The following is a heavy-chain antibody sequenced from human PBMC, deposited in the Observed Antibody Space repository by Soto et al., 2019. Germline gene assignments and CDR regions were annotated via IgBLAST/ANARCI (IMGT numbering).Heavy chain of an antibody. J-gene: IGHJ4*02. CDR3: ARALADSSGSVTGLYFDY. CDR1: GGSISSGGYY. D-gene: IGHD6-19*01. CDR2: IYYSGST. V-gene: IGHV4-31*03. Sequence: NPSETLSLTCTVSGGSISSGGYYWSWIRQHPGKGLEWIGYIYYSGSTYYNPSLKSRVTISVDTSKNQFSLKLSSVTAADTAVYYCARALADSSGSVTGLYFDYWGQGTLVTVSS.